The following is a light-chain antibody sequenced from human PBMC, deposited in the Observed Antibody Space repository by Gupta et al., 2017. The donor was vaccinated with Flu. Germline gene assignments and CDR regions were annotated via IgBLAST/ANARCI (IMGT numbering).Light chain of an antibody. CDR2: KAS. Sequence: PSTLSESVGDRVTITCRASQSISSWLVWYQQKPGKAPKLLIYKASRRESGVPSRFSGSGDGTEFTLTISSLQPDDFAIYYCQQDNSSSKTFGQGTKVEIK. CDR1: QSISSW. J-gene: IGKJ1*01. V-gene: IGKV1-5*03. CDR3: QQDNSSSKT.